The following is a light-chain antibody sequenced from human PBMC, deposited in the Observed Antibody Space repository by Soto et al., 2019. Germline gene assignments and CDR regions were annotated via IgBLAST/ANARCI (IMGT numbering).Light chain of an antibody. J-gene: IGKJ2*01. CDR3: QQSYSTPYN. CDR1: QSISSY. Sequence: DIQMTQSPSSLSASVGDRVTITCRASQSISSYLNWYQQKPGKAPKLLISAASSLQSGVPSRFSGSGPGTDFTLTISSLQPEDFATYYCQQSYSTPYNFGQGTKLEIK. CDR2: AAS. V-gene: IGKV1-39*01.